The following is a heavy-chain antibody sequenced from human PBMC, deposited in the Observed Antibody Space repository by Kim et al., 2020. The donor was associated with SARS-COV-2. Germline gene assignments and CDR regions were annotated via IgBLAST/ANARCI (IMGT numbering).Heavy chain of an antibody. CDR2: INHSGST. Sequence: SETLSLTCAVYGGSFSGYYWSWIRQPPGKGLEWIGEINHSGSTNYNPSLKSRVTISVDTSKNQFSLKLSSVTAADTAVYYCARVWAAAGTPSGSLDYWG. CDR3: ARVWAAAGTPSGSLDY. CDR1: GGSFSGYY. J-gene: IGHJ4*01. D-gene: IGHD6-13*01. V-gene: IGHV4-34*01.